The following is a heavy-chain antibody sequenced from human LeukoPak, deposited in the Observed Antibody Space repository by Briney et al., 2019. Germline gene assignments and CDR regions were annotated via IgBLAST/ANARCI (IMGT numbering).Heavy chain of an antibody. CDR3: ARVNWNYPGGYFDY. CDR1: GFSFSSYG. D-gene: IGHD1-7*01. J-gene: IGHJ4*02. CDR2: FSASDGSR. Sequence: GGSLRLSCEASGFSFSSYGMSWVRQAPGEGLEWVSGFSASDGSRYYADSVKGRFTISRDNAKNSLYLQMNSLRAEDTAVYYCARVNWNYPGGYFDYWGQGTLVTVSS. V-gene: IGHV3-23*01.